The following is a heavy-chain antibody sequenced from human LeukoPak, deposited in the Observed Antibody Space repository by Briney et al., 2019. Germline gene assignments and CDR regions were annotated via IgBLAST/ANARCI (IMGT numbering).Heavy chain of an antibody. V-gene: IGHV1-69*04. D-gene: IGHD3-3*01. CDR3: ARTYYDFWSGYYSRTYYYYGNDV. J-gene: IGHJ6*02. Sequence: ASVKVSCKATGGTFNNYAIRWLRQAPGQGLEWMGRIIPILGIANYAQKFQGRVTITADKSTSTAYMELSSLRSEDTAVYYCARTYYDFWSGYYSRTYYYYGNDVWGQGTTVTVSS. CDR1: GGTFNNYA. CDR2: IIPILGIA.